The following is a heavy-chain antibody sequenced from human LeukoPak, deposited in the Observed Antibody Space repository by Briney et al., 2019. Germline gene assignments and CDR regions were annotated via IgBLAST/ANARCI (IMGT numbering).Heavy chain of an antibody. J-gene: IGHJ2*01. V-gene: IGHV3-66*01. CDR2: IYSGGST. CDR3: ARDTGTNNWNLHFDL. D-gene: IGHD1-7*01. CDR1: GFTFSDYY. Sequence: GGSLRLSCAASGFTFSDYYMSWVRQAPGKGLEWVSVIYSGGSTFYADSVKGRFTISRDNSKNTVYLQMNSLRDADTAVYYCARDTGTNNWNLHFDLWGRDTLVTVSS.